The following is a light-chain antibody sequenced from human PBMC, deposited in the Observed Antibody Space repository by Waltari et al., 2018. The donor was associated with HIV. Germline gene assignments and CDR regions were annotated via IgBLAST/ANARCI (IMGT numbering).Light chain of an antibody. V-gene: IGLV2-23*02. J-gene: IGLJ2*01. CDR3: CSYAGRSTLEV. Sequence: SALTQPASVSGSPGQSITISCTGTSSDVGAYNLVSWYQQHPGKAPKFIIYEVNKRPSEVSIRFSGSKSCNTASLTISGLQAEDEADYYCCSYAGRSTLEVFGGGTKVTAL. CDR1: SSDVGAYNL. CDR2: EVN.